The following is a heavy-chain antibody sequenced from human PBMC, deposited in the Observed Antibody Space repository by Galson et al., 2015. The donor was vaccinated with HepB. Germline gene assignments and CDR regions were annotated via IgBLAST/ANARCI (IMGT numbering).Heavy chain of an antibody. CDR2: ISSSSSYI. CDR3: ARTRDYGDYMAGDY. V-gene: IGHV3-21*01. J-gene: IGHJ4*02. D-gene: IGHD4-17*01. CDR1: GFTFSSYS. Sequence: SLRLSCAASGFTFSSYSMNWVRQAPGKGLEWVSSISSSSSYIHYADSVKGRFTISRDNAKNSLYLQMNSLRAEDTAVYYCARTRDYGDYMAGDYWGQGTLVTVSS.